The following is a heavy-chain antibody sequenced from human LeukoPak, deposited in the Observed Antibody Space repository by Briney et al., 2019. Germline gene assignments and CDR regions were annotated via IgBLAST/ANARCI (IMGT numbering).Heavy chain of an antibody. D-gene: IGHD2-15*01. CDR2: INPNSGGT. Sequence: ASVKVSCKASGYTFTGYYMHWVRQAPGQGLEWMGWINPNSGGTNYAQKFQGWVTMTRDTSISTAYMELSRLRSDDTAVYYCARDGKGYCGGGSCPNPFYYFDYGAQGTLATVS. V-gene: IGHV1-2*04. CDR3: ARDGKGYCGGGSCPNPFYYFDY. CDR1: GYTFTGYY. J-gene: IGHJ4*02.